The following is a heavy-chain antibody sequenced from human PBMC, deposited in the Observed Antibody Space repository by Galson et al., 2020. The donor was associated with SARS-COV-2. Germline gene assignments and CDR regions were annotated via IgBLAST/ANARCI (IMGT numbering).Heavy chain of an antibody. J-gene: IGHJ5*02. CDR2: IYWNDDK. V-gene: IGHV2-5*01. CDR3: AHSLVVAATLGGPYNWFDP. D-gene: IGHD2-15*01. CDR1: GFSLSTSGVG. Sequence: SGPTLVKPTQTLTLTCTFSGFSLSTSGVGVGWIRQPPGKALEWLALIYWNDDKRYSPSLKSRLTITKDTSKNQVVLTMTNMDPVDTATYYCAHSLVVAATLGGPYNWFDPWGQGTLVTVSS.